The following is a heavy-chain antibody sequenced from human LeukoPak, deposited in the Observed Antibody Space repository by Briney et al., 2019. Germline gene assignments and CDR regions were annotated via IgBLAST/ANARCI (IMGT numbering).Heavy chain of an antibody. Sequence: GGSLRLSCAVSGFIVSSCEMNWVRQAPGKGLQWISFIASDGSIEYADSVKGRFTLSRDNAKNSLFLQMNRLRTEDTAVYYCATSLGGWGTYHYMDAWGKGTTVTISS. J-gene: IGHJ6*03. D-gene: IGHD3-10*01. CDR1: GFIVSSCE. CDR2: IASDGSI. V-gene: IGHV3-48*03. CDR3: ATSLGGWGTYHYMDA.